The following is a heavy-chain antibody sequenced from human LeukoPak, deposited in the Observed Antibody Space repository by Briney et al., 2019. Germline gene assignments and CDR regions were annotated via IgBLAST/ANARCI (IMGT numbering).Heavy chain of an antibody. CDR2: ISSSGRHK. Sequence: GGSLRLSCAASGFTFSSYSMTWVRQAPGKGLEWVSSISSSGRHKYYADSVKGRFTISRDNAKNTLYLQMNSLRAEDAAVYYCARVKEASAFDIWGQGTMVTVSS. J-gene: IGHJ3*02. D-gene: IGHD5-12*01. CDR1: GFTFSSYS. CDR3: ARVKEASAFDI. V-gene: IGHV3-21*06.